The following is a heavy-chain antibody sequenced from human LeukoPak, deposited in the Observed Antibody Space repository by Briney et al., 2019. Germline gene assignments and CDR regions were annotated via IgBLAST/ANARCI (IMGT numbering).Heavy chain of an antibody. CDR2: IEYSGGSA. CDR3: ARVLRYCSGGNCYSGGLGYMDV. V-gene: IGHV3-23*01. Sequence: PGGSLRLSCTVSGFTLSSYEMSWIRQAPGKGLEWVSSIEYSGGSAYYADSVKGRFTISRDNAKNSLFLQMNSLRAEDTAVYYCARVLRYCSGGNCYSGGLGYMDVWGKGTTVTISS. J-gene: IGHJ6*03. CDR1: GFTLSSYE. D-gene: IGHD2-15*01.